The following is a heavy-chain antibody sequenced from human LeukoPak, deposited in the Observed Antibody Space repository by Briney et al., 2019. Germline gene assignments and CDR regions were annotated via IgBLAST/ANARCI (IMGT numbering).Heavy chain of an antibody. Sequence: PGGSLRLSCAASGFTFDDYAMHWVRQAPGKGLEWVSGISWNSGSIGYADSVKGRFTISRDNAKNSLYLQMNSLRAEDTALYYCAKDYGSGSYYYFDYWGQGTLVTVSS. CDR1: GFTFDDYA. D-gene: IGHD3-10*01. J-gene: IGHJ4*02. V-gene: IGHV3-9*01. CDR3: AKDYGSGSYYYFDY. CDR2: ISWNSGSI.